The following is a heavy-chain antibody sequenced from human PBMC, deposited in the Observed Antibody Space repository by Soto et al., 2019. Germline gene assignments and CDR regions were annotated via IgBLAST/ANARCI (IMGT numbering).Heavy chain of an antibody. Sequence: SETLSLTCTVSGGSISSYYWSWIRQPPGKGLEWIGYIYYSGSTLYNPSLKSRVTISVDRPNNQFSLKLSSVTAADTAIYYCAGDIRSGSYRFDYWGQGTLVTVSS. D-gene: IGHD1-26*01. CDR1: GGSISSYY. J-gene: IGHJ4*02. CDR2: IYYSGST. CDR3: AGDIRSGSYRFDY. V-gene: IGHV4-59*08.